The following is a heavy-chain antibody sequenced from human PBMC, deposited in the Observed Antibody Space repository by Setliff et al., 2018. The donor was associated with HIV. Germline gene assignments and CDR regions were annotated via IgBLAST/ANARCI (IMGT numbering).Heavy chain of an antibody. J-gene: IGHJ1*01. CDR3: AKDAGSYSYVHEYFQH. V-gene: IGHV3-33*06. CDR1: GFTFSSYG. D-gene: IGHD5-18*01. Sequence: GGSLRLSCAASGFTFSSYGMHWVRQAPGKGLEWVAVIWYDGNNKYYADSVKGRFTISRDNSKNTLYLQMNSLRAEDTAVYYCAKDAGSYSYVHEYFQHWGQGTLVTVPQ. CDR2: IWYDGNNK.